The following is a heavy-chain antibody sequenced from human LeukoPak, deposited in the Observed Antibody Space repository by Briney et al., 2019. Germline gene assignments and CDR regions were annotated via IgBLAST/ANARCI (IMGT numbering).Heavy chain of an antibody. CDR2: INHSGST. J-gene: IGHJ5*02. V-gene: IGHV4-34*01. CDR3: ARGRTHLIDP. CDR1: GGSFSGYY. Sequence: SETLSLTCAVYGGSFSGYYWSWIRRPPGKRLEWIGEINHSGSTNYNPSLKSRVTISVDASKNQFSPKLSSVTAADTAVYYCARGRTHLIDPWGQGTLVTVSS.